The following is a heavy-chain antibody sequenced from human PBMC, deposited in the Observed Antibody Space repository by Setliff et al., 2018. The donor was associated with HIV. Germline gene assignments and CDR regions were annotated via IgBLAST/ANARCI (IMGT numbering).Heavy chain of an antibody. CDR2: INPNSGGT. V-gene: IGHV1-2*02. J-gene: IGHJ6*02. Sequence: ASVKVSCKASGYAFTGYYMHWVRQAPGQGLEWMGWINPNSGGTTYAQKFQGRVTMTRDTSISTAYMEVSRLRSDDTAGCYCARDHCSSSGCYEYSYYGMDVWGQGTTVTVSS. CDR3: ARDHCSSSGCYEYSYYGMDV. CDR1: GYAFTGYY. D-gene: IGHD2-2*01.